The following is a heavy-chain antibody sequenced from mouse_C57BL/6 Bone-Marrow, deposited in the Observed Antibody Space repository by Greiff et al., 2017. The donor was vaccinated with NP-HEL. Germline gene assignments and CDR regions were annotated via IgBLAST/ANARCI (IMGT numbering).Heavy chain of an antibody. J-gene: IGHJ1*03. CDR3: ARDLHYYGSSYWYFDV. Sequence: DVMLVESGGGLVKPGGSLKLSCAASGFTFSSYAMSWVRQTPEKRLEWVATISDGGSYTYYPDNVKGRFTISRDNAKNNLYLQMSHLKSEDTAMYYCARDLHYYGSSYWYFDVWGTGTTVTVSS. CDR1: GFTFSSYA. CDR2: ISDGGSYT. D-gene: IGHD1-1*01. V-gene: IGHV5-4*01.